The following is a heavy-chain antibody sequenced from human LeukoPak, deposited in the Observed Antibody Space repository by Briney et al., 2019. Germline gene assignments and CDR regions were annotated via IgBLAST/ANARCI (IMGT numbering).Heavy chain of an antibody. CDR3: ARGGGYSHDYYYYMDV. Sequence: ASVKVSCKASGYTFTSYDINWVRQATGQGLEWMGWMNPNSGNTGYAQKFQGRVTITRNTSISTAYMELSSLRSEDTAVYYCARGGGYSHDYYYYMDVWGKGTTVTVSS. CDR1: GYTFTSYD. V-gene: IGHV1-8*03. J-gene: IGHJ6*03. CDR2: MNPNSGNT. D-gene: IGHD5-18*01.